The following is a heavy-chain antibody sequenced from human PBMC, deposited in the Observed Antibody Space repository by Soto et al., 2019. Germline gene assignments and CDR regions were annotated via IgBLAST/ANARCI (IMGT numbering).Heavy chain of an antibody. CDR2: IYWDDDK. V-gene: IGHV2-5*02. D-gene: IGHD3-10*01. J-gene: IGHJ4*02. CDR3: AHLNYGSGSYYPLAFDY. Sequence: QITLKESGPTLVKPTQTLTLTCTFSGFSLSTSGVGVGWIRQPPGKALEWLALIYWDDDKRYSPSLKSRLTITKDTYKNQVVLTMTNMDPVDTATYYCAHLNYGSGSYYPLAFDYWGQGTLVTVSS. CDR1: GFSLSTSGVG.